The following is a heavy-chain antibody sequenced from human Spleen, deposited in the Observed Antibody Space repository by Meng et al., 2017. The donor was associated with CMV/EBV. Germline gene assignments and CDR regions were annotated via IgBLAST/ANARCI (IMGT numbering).Heavy chain of an antibody. D-gene: IGHD1-7*01. Sequence: QVQLVESGGGVVKPGGSLRLSCAASGFTFSDYYMSWIHQAPGKGLEWVSYISSSSSYTNYADSVKGRFTISRDNAKNSLYLQMNSLRAEDTAVYYCARAGGGELELRVWGQGTLVTVYS. CDR3: ARAGGGELELRV. V-gene: IGHV3-11*06. CDR1: GFTFSDYY. CDR2: ISSSSSYT. J-gene: IGHJ4*02.